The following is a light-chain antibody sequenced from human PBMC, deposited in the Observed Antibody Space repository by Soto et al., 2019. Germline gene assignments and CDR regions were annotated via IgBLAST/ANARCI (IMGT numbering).Light chain of an antibody. J-gene: IGKJ5*01. Sequence: DIQMTQSPSSLSASVGDRVTIICQASQDITNYLNWYQQKPGKAPKLLIYDSSNLETGDPSRFTGRGSGTPFNFTIRSLKPEDIATTYCQPFDNVPFTFGQGTGLEMK. CDR2: DSS. V-gene: IGKV1-33*01. CDR1: QDITNY. CDR3: QPFDNVPFT.